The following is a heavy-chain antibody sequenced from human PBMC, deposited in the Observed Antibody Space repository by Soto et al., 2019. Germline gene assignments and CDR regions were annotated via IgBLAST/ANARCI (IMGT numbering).Heavy chain of an antibody. V-gene: IGHV3-23*01. CDR1: GFTFSSYA. J-gene: IGHJ6*02. Sequence: GGSLRLSCAASGFTFSSYAMSWVRQAPGKGLEWVSVISGSGGTTYYADSVKGRFTISRDNSKNTLYLQMDGLRAEDTAVYYCAKFGAGRRPYYFYGMDVWGQGTTVTVSS. CDR3: AKFGAGRRPYYFYGMDV. D-gene: IGHD3-16*01. CDR2: ISGSGGTT.